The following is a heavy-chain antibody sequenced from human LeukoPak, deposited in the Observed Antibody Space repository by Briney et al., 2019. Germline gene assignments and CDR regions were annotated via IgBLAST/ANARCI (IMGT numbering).Heavy chain of an antibody. CDR1: GFSLSTSGVG. D-gene: IGHD3-3*01. CDR3: SHRRDQDFSEVLDY. Sequence: SGPTMVKPTHTLTLTCTFSGFSLSTSGVGVVWIRQPPRKALEGLALLYWDGDRRYSPSLNSRLSITNDTAKTQVVLTLTNMDPVDTATYYFSHRRDQDFSEVLDYGGQGTLVTVSS. J-gene: IGHJ4*02. V-gene: IGHV2-5*02. CDR2: LYWDGDR.